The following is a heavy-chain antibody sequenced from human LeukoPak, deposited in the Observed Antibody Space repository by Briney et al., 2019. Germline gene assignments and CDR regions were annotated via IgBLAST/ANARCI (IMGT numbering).Heavy chain of an antibody. V-gene: IGHV3-53*01. CDR3: ASTFRSYWYYFDY. J-gene: IGHJ4*02. CDR2: IYSGGST. D-gene: IGHD1-26*01. CDR1: GFTVSSNY. Sequence: GGSLRLSCAASGFTVSSNYMSWVRQAPGKGLEWVSAIYSGGSTYYADSVKGRFTISRDNSKNTLYLQMNSLRAEDTAVYYCASTFRSYWYYFDYWGQGTLVTVSS.